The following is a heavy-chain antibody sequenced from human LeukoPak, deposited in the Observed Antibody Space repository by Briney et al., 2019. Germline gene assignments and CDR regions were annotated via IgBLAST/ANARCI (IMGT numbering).Heavy chain of an antibody. Sequence: SETLSLTCAVYGGSFSGYYWSWIRQPPGKGLEWIGYIFYSGSTNQNPSLKSRVTISVDTSKNQFSLKLTSVTAADTAVYFCARAYDGNGFYFGYWGQGTLVTVSS. CDR3: ARAYDGNGFYFGY. CDR2: IFYSGST. CDR1: GGSFSGYY. V-gene: IGHV4-59*01. D-gene: IGHD3-22*01. J-gene: IGHJ4*02.